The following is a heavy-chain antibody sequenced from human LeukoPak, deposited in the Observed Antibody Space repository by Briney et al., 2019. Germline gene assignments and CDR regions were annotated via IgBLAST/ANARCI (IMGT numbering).Heavy chain of an antibody. V-gene: IGHV1-69*04. J-gene: IGHJ4*02. D-gene: IGHD7-27*01. CDR3: ARDLGSIGNSFDY. Sequence: SVKVSCKASGGTFSSYAISWVRQAPGQGLEWMGRIIPILGIANYAQKFQGRVTITADKSTSTAYMELSSLRSEDTAVYYCARDLGSIGNSFDYWGQGTLVTVSS. CDR2: IIPILGIA. CDR1: GGTFSSYA.